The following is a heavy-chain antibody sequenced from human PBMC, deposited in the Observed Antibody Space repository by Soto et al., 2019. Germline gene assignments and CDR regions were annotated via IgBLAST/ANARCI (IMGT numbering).Heavy chain of an antibody. Sequence: QVQLVQSGVEVKKPGASVKVSCKASGYTFTNYAISWVRQAPGRGLEWMGWVNTYNGNPNYAQIFQGRVTMTTDTSTGTGYMELSSLKSDDSAVYYCARDSQYSSSWQRFDSWGQGTLVTVSS. CDR3: ARDSQYSSSWQRFDS. V-gene: IGHV1-18*01. CDR1: GYTFTNYA. D-gene: IGHD6-13*01. CDR2: VNTYNGNP. J-gene: IGHJ4*02.